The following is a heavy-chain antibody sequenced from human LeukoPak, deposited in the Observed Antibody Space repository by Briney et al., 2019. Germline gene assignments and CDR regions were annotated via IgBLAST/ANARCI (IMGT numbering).Heavy chain of an antibody. Sequence: SQTLSLTCTVSGGSISSGDYYWSWIRQPPGEGLKWIGYIYYSGSTYYNPSLKSRVTISVDTSKNQFSLKLSSVTAADTAVYYCARTYDSSGYYYYFDYWGQGTLVTVSS. J-gene: IGHJ4*02. CDR3: ARTYDSSGYYYYFDY. V-gene: IGHV4-30-4*01. CDR1: GGSISSGDYY. D-gene: IGHD3-22*01. CDR2: IYYSGST.